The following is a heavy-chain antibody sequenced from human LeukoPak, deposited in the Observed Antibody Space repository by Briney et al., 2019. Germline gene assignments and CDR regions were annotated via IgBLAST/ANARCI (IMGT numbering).Heavy chain of an antibody. J-gene: IGHJ4*02. D-gene: IGHD4-17*01. Sequence: PSETLSLTCAVSGGSISSGGYSWSWIRQPPGKGLEWIGYIYHSGSTYYNPSLKSRVTISVDRSKNQFSLKLSSVTAADTAVYYCARAFYGDYGHYFDYWGQGTLVTVSS. CDR3: ARAFYGDYGHYFDY. V-gene: IGHV4-30-2*01. CDR2: IYHSGST. CDR1: GGSISSGGYS.